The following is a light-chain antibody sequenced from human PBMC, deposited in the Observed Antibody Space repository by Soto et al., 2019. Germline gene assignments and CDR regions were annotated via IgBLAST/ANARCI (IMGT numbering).Light chain of an antibody. CDR2: GNS. Sequence: QSVLTQPPSVSGAPGQRVTISCTGSSSNIGAGYDVHWYQQLPGTAPKLLIYGNSNRPSGVPDRFSGSKSGTSASLAITGLQAEDDADYYCQSYDSSLSGSNYVFGTGTKLTVL. CDR3: QSYDSSLSGSNYV. J-gene: IGLJ1*01. V-gene: IGLV1-40*01. CDR1: SSNIGAGYD.